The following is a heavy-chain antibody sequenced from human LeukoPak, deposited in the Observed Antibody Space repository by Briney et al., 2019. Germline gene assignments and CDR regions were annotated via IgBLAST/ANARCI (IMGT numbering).Heavy chain of an antibody. J-gene: IGHJ6*02. Sequence: GGSLRLSCAASGFTFSTYTMNRVRQAPGKGLEWVSYISGSGSAIYYADSVKGRFTISRDNSKNTLYLQMNSPRAEDTAVYYCASGITTAGYYYYGMDVWGQGTTVTVSS. CDR1: GFTFSTYT. CDR3: ASGITTAGYYYYGMDV. D-gene: IGHD4-11*01. V-gene: IGHV3-48*01. CDR2: ISGSGSAI.